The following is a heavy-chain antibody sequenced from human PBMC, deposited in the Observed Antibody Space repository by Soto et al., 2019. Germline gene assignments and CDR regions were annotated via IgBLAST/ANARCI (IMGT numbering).Heavy chain of an antibody. J-gene: IGHJ4*02. CDR1: GYTFTSYA. D-gene: IGHD1-26*01. CDR3: ARASVGATPMDY. Sequence: ASVKVSCKASGYTFTSYAMHWVRQAPGQRLEWMGWINAGNGNTKYSQKFQGRVTITRDTSASTAYMELSSLRSEDTAVYYCARASVGATPMDYWGQGTLVTVSS. CDR2: INAGNGNT. V-gene: IGHV1-3*01.